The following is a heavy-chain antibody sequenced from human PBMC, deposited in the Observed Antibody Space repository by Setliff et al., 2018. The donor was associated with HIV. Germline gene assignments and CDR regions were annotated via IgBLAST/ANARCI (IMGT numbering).Heavy chain of an antibody. V-gene: IGHV4-4*08. CDR1: GGSISSSY. D-gene: IGHD6-25*01. J-gene: IGHJ5*02. CDR2: IYTSGST. CDR3: AREGVSSGHRNWFDP. Sequence: PSETLSLTCTVSGGSISSSYWNWIRQPPGKGLEWIGYIYTSGSTNYNPSLKSRVTISIDTSRNQFSLKLSSVTAADTAVYYCAREGVSSGHRNWFDPWGQGTLVTVS.